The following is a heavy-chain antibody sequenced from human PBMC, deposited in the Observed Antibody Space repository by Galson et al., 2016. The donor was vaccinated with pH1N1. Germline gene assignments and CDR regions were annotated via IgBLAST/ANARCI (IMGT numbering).Heavy chain of an antibody. J-gene: IGHJ4*02. CDR3: ARESYRCSGGSCYFDS. Sequence: SVKVSCKASGYTFASYAINWVRQVPGQGLEWMGWIHTTTGDPSYGQGFTGRLVFSLDTSVTTAYLQISSLKTEDAAVYYWARESYRCSGGSCYFDSWGQGTLVTVSS. D-gene: IGHD2-15*01. CDR2: IHTTTGDP. V-gene: IGHV7-4-1*02. CDR1: GYTFASYA.